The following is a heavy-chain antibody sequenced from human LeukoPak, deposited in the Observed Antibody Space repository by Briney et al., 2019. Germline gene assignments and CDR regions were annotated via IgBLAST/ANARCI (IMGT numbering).Heavy chain of an antibody. V-gene: IGHV5-51*01. CDR3: ARPHYYDSIGYYFDY. CDR2: IYPGDSDT. J-gene: IGHJ4*02. Sequence: PGESLKISCKGSGYSFTSYWFGWVRQMPGKGLEWLGIIYPGDSDTRYSPSFKGQATISVDKSSSPAFLQWSALEASDTAMYYCARPHYYDSIGYYFDYWGQGTLVTVSS. D-gene: IGHD3-22*01. CDR1: GYSFTSYW.